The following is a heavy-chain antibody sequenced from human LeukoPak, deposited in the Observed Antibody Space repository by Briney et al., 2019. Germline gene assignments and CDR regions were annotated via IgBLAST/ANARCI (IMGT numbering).Heavy chain of an antibody. CDR1: GYTFTSYY. CDR3: ARDSRSYGSGSYYLDY. Sequence: ASVKVSCKASGYTFTSYYMHWVRQAPGQGLEWMGIINPSGGSTSYAQKFQGRVTMTRDTSTSTVYMELSSLRSEDTAVYYCARDSRSYGSGSYYLDYWGQGTLVTASS. J-gene: IGHJ4*02. V-gene: IGHV1-46*03. D-gene: IGHD3-10*01. CDR2: INPSGGST.